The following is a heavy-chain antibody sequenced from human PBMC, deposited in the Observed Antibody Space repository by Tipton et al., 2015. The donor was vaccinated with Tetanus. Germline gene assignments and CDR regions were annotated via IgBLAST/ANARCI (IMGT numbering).Heavy chain of an antibody. Sequence: SLRLSCTASGFTPGNYWMTWVRQAPGKGLEWVANIKHDGSETYYLDSVKGRFTISRDNAKNSLYLQMNSLRVEDTALYYCAKDNGGYSSNWRYGMDVWGQGATVTVSS. J-gene: IGHJ6*02. CDR2: IKHDGSET. D-gene: IGHD6-13*01. CDR3: AKDNGGYSSNWRYGMDV. V-gene: IGHV3-7*03. CDR1: GFTPGNYW.